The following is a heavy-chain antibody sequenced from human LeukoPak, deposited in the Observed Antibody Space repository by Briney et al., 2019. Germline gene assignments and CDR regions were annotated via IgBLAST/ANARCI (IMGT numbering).Heavy chain of an antibody. D-gene: IGHD3-3*01. V-gene: IGHV4-61*05. CDR2: ISYSGST. J-gene: IGHJ6*03. CDR3: ARVGITIFGAAYYYYYMDV. Sequence: PSETLSLTCTVSGGSISSSNYYWGWIRQPPGKGLEWIGYISYSGSTNYNPSLKSRVTISVDTSKNQFSLNLSSVTAADTAVYYCARVGITIFGAAYYYYYMDVWGKGPTVTVSS. CDR1: GGSISSSNYY.